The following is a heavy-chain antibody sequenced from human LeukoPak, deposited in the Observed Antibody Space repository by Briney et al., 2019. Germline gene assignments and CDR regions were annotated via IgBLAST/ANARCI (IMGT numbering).Heavy chain of an antibody. J-gene: IGHJ4*02. V-gene: IGHV3-23*01. CDR3: ARGTRRYYFDY. D-gene: IGHD3/OR15-3a*01. Sequence: PGGSLRLSCAASGFTLSSYAMTWVRQAPGRGLEWVSSVDGGGGGTYYADSVKGRFTISRDNSKDTLYLQMNSLRAEDTAVYYCARGTRRYYFDYWGQGTLVTVSS. CDR2: VDGGGGGT. CDR1: GFTLSSYA.